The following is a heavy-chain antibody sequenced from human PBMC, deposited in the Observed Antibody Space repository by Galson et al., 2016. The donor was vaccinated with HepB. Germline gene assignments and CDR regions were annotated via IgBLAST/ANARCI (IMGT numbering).Heavy chain of an antibody. CDR3: ARGLRLRDSNVVVPPAPDY. V-gene: IGHV3-21*06. CDR1: GFTFSTYD. CDR2: ISRGGDDK. D-gene: IGHD2-2*01. Sequence: SLRLSCAASGFTFSTYDMNWVRQAPGKGLEWASFISRGGDDKYYTDSLRGRFTISRDDAKNLLYLQINSLTVEDTAVYYCARGLRLRDSNVVVPPAPDYWGQGTLVTVSS. J-gene: IGHJ4*02.